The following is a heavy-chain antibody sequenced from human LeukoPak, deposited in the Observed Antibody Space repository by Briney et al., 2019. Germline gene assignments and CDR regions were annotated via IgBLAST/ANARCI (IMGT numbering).Heavy chain of an antibody. CDR1: GGSISSYY. D-gene: IGHD6-6*01. J-gene: IGHJ6*03. V-gene: IGHV4-4*09. CDR2: IYTSGST. CDR3: ARHPPVAARPRYSYYMDV. Sequence: PSETLSLTCTGSGGSISSYYWSWIRQPPGKGLEWIGYIYTSGSTNYKPSLKSRATISVDPCKNQFSLKLTYVPAADTAVYYCARHPPVAARPRYSYYMDVWGKGTTVTVSS.